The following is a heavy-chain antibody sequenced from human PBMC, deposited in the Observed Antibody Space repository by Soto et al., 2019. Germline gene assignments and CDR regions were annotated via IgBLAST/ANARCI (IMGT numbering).Heavy chain of an antibody. J-gene: IGHJ4*02. CDR2: TYYRSKWYS. V-gene: IGHV6-1*01. CDR3: ARGSYYSGWV. Sequence: SQTLSLTFAISGDSVSSTSTAWSWISQSPSRGLEWLGRTYYRSKWYSDYAVSVKSRITINPDTSKNQFSLQLNSVTPEDTAVYYCARGSYYSGWVWGQGTLVTV. CDR1: GDSVSSTSTA. D-gene: IGHD6-19*01.